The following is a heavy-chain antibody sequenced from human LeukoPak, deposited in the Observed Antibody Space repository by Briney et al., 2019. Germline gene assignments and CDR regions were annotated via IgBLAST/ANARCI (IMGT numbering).Heavy chain of an antibody. V-gene: IGHV4-61*08. CDR3: ARVYQSAEYYFDY. CDR2: IYYTGST. CDR1: GGSISSGGYY. Sequence: SETLSLTCTVSGGSISSGGYYWSWIRQPPGKGLEWIGYIYYTGSTEYHPSLKSRVTISLDTSKNQFSLKLTSVTAADTAVYYCARVYQSAEYYFDYWGQGNLVSVS. D-gene: IGHD2-2*01. J-gene: IGHJ4*02.